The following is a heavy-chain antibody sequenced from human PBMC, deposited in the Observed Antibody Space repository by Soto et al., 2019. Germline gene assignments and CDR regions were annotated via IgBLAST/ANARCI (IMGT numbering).Heavy chain of an antibody. V-gene: IGHV1-8*01. CDR2: MNPNSGNT. Sequence: QVQLVQSGAEVKKPGASVKVSCKASGYTFTSYDINWVRQATGQGLEWMGWMNPNSGNTGYAQKFQGRVTMTRNTSISTAYMELSSLRSEDTAVYYCARGTYRAYYGGNIVDYWGQGTLVTVSS. J-gene: IGHJ4*02. CDR3: ARGTYRAYYGGNIVDY. D-gene: IGHD4-17*01. CDR1: GYTFTSYD.